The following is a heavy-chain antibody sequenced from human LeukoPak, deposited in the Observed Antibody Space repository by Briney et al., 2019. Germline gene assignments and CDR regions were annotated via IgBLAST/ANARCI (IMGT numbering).Heavy chain of an antibody. Sequence: GGSLRLSCAASGFIISTYSMHWVRQAPGKGLEWLAVISYTGRDKSYADSVTGRFTISRDNSKNALYLQANTLRAEDTAVYYCARAYYDILTAKYDAFDVWGQGTMVTVSS. V-gene: IGHV3-30*04. J-gene: IGHJ3*01. CDR1: GFIISTYS. CDR2: ISYTGRDK. D-gene: IGHD3-9*01. CDR3: ARAYYDILTAKYDAFDV.